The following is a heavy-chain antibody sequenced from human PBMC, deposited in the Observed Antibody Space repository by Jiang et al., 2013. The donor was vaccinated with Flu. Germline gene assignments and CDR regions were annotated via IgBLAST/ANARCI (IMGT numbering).Heavy chain of an antibody. CDR2: VYYTGST. J-gene: IGHJ4*02. V-gene: IGHV4-59*13. Sequence: LLKPSETLSLTCTVSGGSLNNYYWSWIRQSPEKGLEWIGFVYYTGSTNYNPSLKSRVIISLDTSKNQISLRMTSVTAADTAIYYCARENWGHNSSGYFDYWGQGMLVTVSS. CDR1: GGSLNNYY. CDR3: ARENWGHNSSGYFDY. D-gene: IGHD7-27*01.